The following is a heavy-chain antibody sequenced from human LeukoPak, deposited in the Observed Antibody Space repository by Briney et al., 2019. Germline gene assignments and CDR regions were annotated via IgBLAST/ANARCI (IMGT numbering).Heavy chain of an antibody. CDR3: ARVHGDYPLDYYYYMDV. V-gene: IGHV1-69*02. J-gene: IGHJ6*03. Sequence: SVKVSCKASGGTFSSYTISWVRQAPGQGLEWMGRIIPILGIANYAQKFQGRVTITADKSTSTAYMELSSLRSEDTAVYYCARVHGDYPLDYYYYMDVWGKGTTVTVSS. CDR2: IIPILGIA. CDR1: GGTFSSYT. D-gene: IGHD4-17*01.